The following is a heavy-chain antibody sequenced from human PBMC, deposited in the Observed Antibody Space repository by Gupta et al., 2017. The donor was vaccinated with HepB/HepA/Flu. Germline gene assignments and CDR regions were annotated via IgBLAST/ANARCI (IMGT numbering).Heavy chain of an antibody. CDR3: AKDPNGDYVGGFDF. V-gene: IGHV3-23*01. CDR2: ISETGDRT. CDR1: RFPSWRYA. J-gene: IGHJ3*01. Sequence: EVQLLESGGGLVLPEGSLGLSCATSRFPSWRYALHRGRQAPVKGLEWVLGISETGDRTCNADSVKRRFTISRDSFKNTLDLQMNSLGADDTALYSCAKDPNGDYVGGFDFWGQGTMVSVSS. D-gene: IGHD4-17*01.